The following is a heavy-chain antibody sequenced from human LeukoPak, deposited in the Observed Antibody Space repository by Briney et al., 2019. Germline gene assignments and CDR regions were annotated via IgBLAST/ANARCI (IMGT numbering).Heavy chain of an antibody. Sequence: PSETLSLTCSVSGASISSDYWSWIQQPPGKGLEWIGNIYSSETTKYNPSLRSRATISGDTSKNQFSLKLSSVTAAATAVYYCARHFPYCGGDCPYYYMDVWGKGTTVTVSS. J-gene: IGHJ6*03. CDR1: GASISSDY. V-gene: IGHV4-4*09. CDR3: ARHFPYCGGDCPYYYMDV. D-gene: IGHD2-21*02. CDR2: IYSSETT.